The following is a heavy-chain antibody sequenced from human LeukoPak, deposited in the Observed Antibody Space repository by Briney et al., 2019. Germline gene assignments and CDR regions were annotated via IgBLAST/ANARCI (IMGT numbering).Heavy chain of an antibody. V-gene: IGHV4-39*01. J-gene: IGHJ4*02. CDR2: IYYSGTT. Sequence: SETLSLTCTVSGVSSSSHLYYWGWIRQRPGNGLQWIASIYYSGTTYYNPSLKSRVTISMDTSNNQFSLKLSSVTAADTALYYCATYFYDSSNYEWGQGTLVTVSS. D-gene: IGHD3-22*01. CDR1: GVSSSSHLYY. CDR3: ATYFYDSSNYE.